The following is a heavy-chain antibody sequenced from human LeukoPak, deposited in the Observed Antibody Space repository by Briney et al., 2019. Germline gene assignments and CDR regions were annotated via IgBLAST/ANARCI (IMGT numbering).Heavy chain of an antibody. CDR3: AKPPYYIAATGSEDY. V-gene: IGHV3-30-3*02. J-gene: IGHJ4*02. D-gene: IGHD6-13*01. CDR1: GFTFNTH. Sequence: PARSLRLSCAASGFTFNTHMHWVRQAPGKGLEWVATIPYSGNNKYYADSMKGRFTISRDNSKNTLYLQMNSLRAEDTAVYYCAKPPYYIAATGSEDYWGQGTLVTVSS. CDR2: IPYSGNNK.